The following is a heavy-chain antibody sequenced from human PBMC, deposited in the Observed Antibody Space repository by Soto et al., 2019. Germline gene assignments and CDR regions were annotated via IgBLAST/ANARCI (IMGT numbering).Heavy chain of an antibody. Sequence: GGSLRLSCAASGFRFSGYAMSWVRQAPGKGLEWVSAISGSGGSTYYADSVKGRFTISRDNSKDTLYLQMNSLRAEDTAVYYCATKKRTATSVGWMAGNFDYWGQGTLVTVSS. CDR3: ATKKRTATSVGWMAGNFDY. D-gene: IGHD6-19*01. J-gene: IGHJ4*02. CDR1: GFRFSGYA. CDR2: ISGSGGST. V-gene: IGHV3-23*01.